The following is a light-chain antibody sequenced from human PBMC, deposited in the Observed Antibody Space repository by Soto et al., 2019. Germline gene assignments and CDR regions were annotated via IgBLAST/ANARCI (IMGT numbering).Light chain of an antibody. CDR1: QSISSY. CDR2: AAS. CDR3: QQSYSTPLFT. J-gene: IGKJ3*01. Sequence: DIQMTQSPSSLSASVGDRVTITCRASQSISSYLNWYQQKPGKAPKLLIYAASSLQSGVPSRFSSSGSGTDFTLTISSLQPEDFATYYCQQSYSTPLFTFGPGTKVDIK. V-gene: IGKV1-39*01.